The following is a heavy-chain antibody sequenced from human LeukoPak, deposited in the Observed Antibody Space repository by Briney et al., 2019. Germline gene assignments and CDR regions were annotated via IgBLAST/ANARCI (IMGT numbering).Heavy chain of an antibody. V-gene: IGHV4-59*01. D-gene: IGHD3-22*01. Sequence: SETLSLTGAVSCGSISNYYGSLIRQPPGKVLGWIGYIYYDCSTNYNPSVKCRVTIAVDTSKDEYSLKMSSVTAEDTAVYDCARAMRQFRDDAFDIWGQGTMVTVSS. CDR3: ARAMRQFRDDAFDI. J-gene: IGHJ3*02. CDR2: IYYDCST. CDR1: CGSISNYY.